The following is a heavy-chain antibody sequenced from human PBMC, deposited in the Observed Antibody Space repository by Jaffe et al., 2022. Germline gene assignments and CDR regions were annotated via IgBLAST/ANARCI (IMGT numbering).Heavy chain of an antibody. CDR2: IYTSGST. CDR1: GGSISSGSYY. J-gene: IGHJ6*03. CDR3: AREGSYCSSTSCYVGDYYYYMDV. Sequence: QVQLQESGPGLVKPSQTLSLTCTVSGGSISSGSYYWSWIRQPAGKGLEWIGRIYTSGSTNYNPSLKSRVTISVDTSKNQFSLKLSSVTAADTAVYYCAREGSYCSSTSCYVGDYYYYMDVWGKGTTVTVSS. V-gene: IGHV4-61*02. D-gene: IGHD2-2*01.